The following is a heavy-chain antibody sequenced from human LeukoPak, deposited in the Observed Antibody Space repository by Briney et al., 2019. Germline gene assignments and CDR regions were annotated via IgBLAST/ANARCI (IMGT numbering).Heavy chain of an antibody. Sequence: KPSETLSLTCTVSGGSISSYYWSWIRQPPGKGLEWIGEINHSGSTNYNPSLKSRVTISVDTSKNQFSLKLSSVTAADTAVYYCARGGYSSSWYVGPIFRTTKLDYWGQGALVTVSS. D-gene: IGHD6-13*01. J-gene: IGHJ4*02. CDR1: GGSISSYY. V-gene: IGHV4-34*01. CDR2: INHSGST. CDR3: ARGGYSSSWYVGPIFRTTKLDY.